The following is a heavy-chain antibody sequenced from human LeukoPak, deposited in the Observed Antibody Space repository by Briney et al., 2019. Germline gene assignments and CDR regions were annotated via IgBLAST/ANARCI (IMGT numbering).Heavy chain of an antibody. CDR2: IYHSGST. J-gene: IGHJ3*02. Sequence: SETLSLTCTVSGYSTSSGYYWGWIRQPPGKGLEWIGSIYHSGSTYYNPSLKSRVTISVDTSKNQFSLKLSSVTAADTAVYYCARVGVSSAFDIWGQGTMVTVSS. CDR1: GYSTSSGYY. CDR3: ARVGVSSAFDI. D-gene: IGHD2-8*01. V-gene: IGHV4-38-2*02.